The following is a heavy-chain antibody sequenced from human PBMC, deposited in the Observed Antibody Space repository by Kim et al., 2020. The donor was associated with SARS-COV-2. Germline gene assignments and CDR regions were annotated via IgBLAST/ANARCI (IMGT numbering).Heavy chain of an antibody. D-gene: IGHD3-10*01. CDR2: ISWDGGST. Sequence: GGSLRLSCAASGFTFDDYTMHWVRQAPGKGLEWVSLISWDGGSTYYADSVKGRFTISRDNSKNSLYLQMNSLRTEDTALYYCAKDMARGGTMAYDYWGQGTLVTVSS. CDR3: AKDMARGGTMAYDY. V-gene: IGHV3-43*01. J-gene: IGHJ4*02. CDR1: GFTFDDYT.